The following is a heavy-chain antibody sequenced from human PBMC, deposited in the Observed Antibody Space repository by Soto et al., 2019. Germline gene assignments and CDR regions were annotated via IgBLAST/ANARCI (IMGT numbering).Heavy chain of an antibody. V-gene: IGHV1-69*08. Sequence: QVQLVQSVAEVKKPGSSVKVSCKASGGTFSSYTISWVRQAPGQGLEWMGRIIPILGIANYAQKFQGRVTITADKSTSTAYMELSSLRSEDTAVYYCARDGGYSGYDKEKYYYYYMDVWGKGTTVTVSS. CDR3: ARDGGYSGYDKEKYYYYYMDV. CDR1: GGTFSSYT. D-gene: IGHD5-12*01. J-gene: IGHJ6*03. CDR2: IIPILGIA.